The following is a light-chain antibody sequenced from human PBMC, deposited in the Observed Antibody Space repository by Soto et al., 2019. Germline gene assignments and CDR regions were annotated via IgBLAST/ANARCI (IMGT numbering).Light chain of an antibody. V-gene: IGLV2-8*01. CDR1: SSDVGAYKY. CDR2: EVT. Sequence: QSALTQPPSASGSPGQSVTISCTGTSSDVGAYKYVSWYQQYPGKAPKLMIYEVTKRPSGVPDRFSGSKSGNTASLTVSGLPAEDEDDYYCTSYVGDDIWVFGGGTKLTVL. J-gene: IGLJ3*02. CDR3: TSYVGDDIWV.